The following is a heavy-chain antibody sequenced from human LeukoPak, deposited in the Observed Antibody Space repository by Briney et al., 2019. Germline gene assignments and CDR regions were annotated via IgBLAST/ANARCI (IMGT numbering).Heavy chain of an antibody. CDR3: AKPYKKQWLDGHLDY. D-gene: IGHD6-19*01. CDR2: ISGSGGST. CDR1: GFTFSSYA. J-gene: IGHJ4*02. V-gene: IGHV3-23*01. Sequence: PGGSLRLSCAASGFTFSSYAMSWVRQAPGKGLEWASAISGSGGSTYYADSVKGRFTISRDNSKNTLYLQMNSLRAEDTAVYYCAKPYKKQWLDGHLDYWGQGTLVTVSS.